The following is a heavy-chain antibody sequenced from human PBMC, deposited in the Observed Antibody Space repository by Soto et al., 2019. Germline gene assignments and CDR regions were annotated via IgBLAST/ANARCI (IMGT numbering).Heavy chain of an antibody. CDR2: ISSSDRYI. V-gene: IGHV3-21*01. Sequence: EVQLVESGGGLVKPGGSLRLSCAASGFAFSSHSMNWVRQAPGKGLEWVSSISSSDRYIYYADSVRGRFTVSRDNAENSLYLQMNSLGAEDTAVYYCVTYPEGTSGMREGGQGALVTVSS. CDR1: GFAFSSHS. D-gene: IGHD1-7*01. J-gene: IGHJ4*02. CDR3: VTYPEGTSGMRE.